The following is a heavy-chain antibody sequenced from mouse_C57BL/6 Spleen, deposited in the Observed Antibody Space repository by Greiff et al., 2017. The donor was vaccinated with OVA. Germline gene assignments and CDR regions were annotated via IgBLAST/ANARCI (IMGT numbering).Heavy chain of an antibody. J-gene: IGHJ1*03. CDR1: GYTFTSYW. Sequence: QVQLKQPGAELVKPGASVKLSCKASGYTFTSYWMHWVKQRPGRGLEWIGRIDPNSGGTKYNEKFKSKATLTVDKPSSTAYMQLSSLTSEDSAVYYCARSGYGNYVWYFDVWGTGTTVTVSS. CDR3: ARSGYGNYVWYFDV. V-gene: IGHV1-72*01. CDR2: IDPNSGGT. D-gene: IGHD2-1*01.